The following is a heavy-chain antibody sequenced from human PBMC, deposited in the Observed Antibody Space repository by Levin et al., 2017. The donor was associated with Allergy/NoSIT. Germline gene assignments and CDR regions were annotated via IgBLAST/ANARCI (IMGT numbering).Heavy chain of an antibody. V-gene: IGHV1-46*01. D-gene: IGHD6-25*01. Sequence: GASVKVSCKASGYTFTSYYMHWVRQAPGQGLEWMGIINPSGGSTSYAQKFQGRVTMTRDTSTSTVYMELSSLRSEDTAVYYCAREGIGVYSSAAGWFDPWGQGTLVTVSS. CDR3: AREGIGVYSSAAGWFDP. J-gene: IGHJ5*02. CDR2: INPSGGST. CDR1: GYTFTSYY.